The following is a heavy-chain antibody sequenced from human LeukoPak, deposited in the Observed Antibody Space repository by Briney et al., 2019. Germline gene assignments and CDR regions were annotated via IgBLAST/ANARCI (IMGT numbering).Heavy chain of an antibody. CDR1: GYSFTSYY. Sequence: ASETVSCKASGYSFTSYYMHWVRQAPGQGLEWVGIINPSGGSTSNAQKFQGRVTMTRDMSTSTVYMELSSLRSEDTAVYYCASKSPGCLDYWGQGTLVTVSS. V-gene: IGHV1-46*01. CDR2: INPSGGST. CDR3: ASKSPGCLDY. D-gene: IGHD2-8*01. J-gene: IGHJ4*02.